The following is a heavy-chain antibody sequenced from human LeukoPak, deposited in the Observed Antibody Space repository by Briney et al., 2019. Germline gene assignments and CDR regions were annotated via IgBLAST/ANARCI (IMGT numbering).Heavy chain of an antibody. CDR1: GFTFSSYG. D-gene: IGHD3-9*01. CDR3: AKGGSLRYFLY. V-gene: IGHV3-23*01. Sequence: PGGSLRLSCAASGFTFSSYGVSWVRQAPGKGLEWVSAISGSGGSTYYADSVKGRFTISRDNSKNTLYLQMNSLRAEDTAVYYCAKGGSLRYFLYWGQGTLVTVSS. CDR2: ISGSGGST. J-gene: IGHJ4*02.